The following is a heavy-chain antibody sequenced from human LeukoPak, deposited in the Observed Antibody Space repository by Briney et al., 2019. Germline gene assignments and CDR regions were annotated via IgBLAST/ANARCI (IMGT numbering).Heavy chain of an antibody. V-gene: IGHV3-23*01. J-gene: IGHJ4*02. CDR3: AKSCWGSGYDY. D-gene: IGHD7-27*01. CDR1: GFPFSSYA. Sequence: GGSLSLSCAASGFPFSSYAMTWVRQAPGKGPEWVSDINASGGTPYYADSVKGRFTISRDNSKNTLYLHMNSLRPRDAATYYCAKSCWGSGYDYWGPGTVVTVPS. CDR2: INASGGTP.